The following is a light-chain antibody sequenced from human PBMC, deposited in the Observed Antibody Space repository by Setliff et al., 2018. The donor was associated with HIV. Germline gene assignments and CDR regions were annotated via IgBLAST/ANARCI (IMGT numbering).Light chain of an antibody. CDR3: SSFTSSGTYV. Sequence: QSALTQPASVSGSPGQSITISCTGTSSDVGGYNYVSWYQQHPGKAPKLLIYEVTNRLSGISNRFSASKSDNTASLTISGLQAEDEADYYCSSFTSSGTYVFGTGTKVTVL. CDR1: SSDVGGYNY. V-gene: IGLV2-14*01. J-gene: IGLJ1*01. CDR2: EVT.